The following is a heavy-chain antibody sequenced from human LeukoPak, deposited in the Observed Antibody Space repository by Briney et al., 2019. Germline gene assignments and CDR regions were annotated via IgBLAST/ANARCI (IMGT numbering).Heavy chain of an antibody. Sequence: GGSLRLSCAASGFTFSSYSMNWVRQAPGKGLEWVSYISSSSSTIYYADSVKGRFTISRDNAKNSVYLQMNSLRAEDTAVYYCATSQMVRFAYWGQGTLVTVSS. D-gene: IGHD6-13*01. CDR3: ATSQMVRFAY. CDR1: GFTFSSYS. J-gene: IGHJ4*02. CDR2: ISSSSSTI. V-gene: IGHV3-48*04.